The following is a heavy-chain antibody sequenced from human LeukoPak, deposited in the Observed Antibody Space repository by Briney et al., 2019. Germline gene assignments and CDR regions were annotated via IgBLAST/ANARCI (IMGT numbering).Heavy chain of an antibody. D-gene: IGHD5-12*01. Sequence: GGSLRLSCAASGFTFSSFGMHWARQTPGKGLEWVAFIRYDGNSKYNADSVKGRFTISRDNAKNSLYLQMNSLRAEDTALYYCARDQVAATIKDYYYYYMDVWGKGTTVTVSS. J-gene: IGHJ6*03. CDR1: GFTFSSFG. V-gene: IGHV3-30*02. CDR2: IRYDGNSK. CDR3: ARDQVAATIKDYYYYYMDV.